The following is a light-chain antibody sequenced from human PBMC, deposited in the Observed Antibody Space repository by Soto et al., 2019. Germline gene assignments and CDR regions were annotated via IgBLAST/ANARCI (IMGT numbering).Light chain of an antibody. V-gene: IGKV1-5*03. CDR1: QTINSN. CDR3: QQYNAYQWT. CDR2: KAS. J-gene: IGKJ1*01. Sequence: DIQMTQSPSTLSPSVGDRVTITCRAIQTINSNLAWYQQKPGKAPKVLIYKASDLESGVPSRFSGSGSGTEFTLTISSLQPDDFATYYCQQYNAYQWTFGQGTKVEIK.